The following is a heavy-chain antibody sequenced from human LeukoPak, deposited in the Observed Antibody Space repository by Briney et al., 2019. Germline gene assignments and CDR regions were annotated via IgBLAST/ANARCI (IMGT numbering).Heavy chain of an antibody. CDR2: ISGDGSAT. Sequence: GGSLRLSCAASGFSNYAMAWVRQAPGKGLGWVSAISGDGSATYYGNSVKGRFTISRDSSKNTLYLQMNSLRAEDTAVFYCAKYWGSSYNYAPFDSWGQGTLVTVSS. CDR3: AKYWGSSYNYAPFDS. J-gene: IGHJ4*02. V-gene: IGHV3-23*01. D-gene: IGHD3-10*01. CDR1: GFSNYA.